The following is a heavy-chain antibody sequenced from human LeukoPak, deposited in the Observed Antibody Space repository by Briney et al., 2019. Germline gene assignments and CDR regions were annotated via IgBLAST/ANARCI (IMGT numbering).Heavy chain of an antibody. D-gene: IGHD3-9*01. J-gene: IGHJ4*02. CDR2: IYYSGST. Sequence: SETLSLTCTVSGGSISSYYWSWFRQPPGKGLEWIGYIYYSGSTNYNPSLKSRVTISVDTSKNQFSLKLSSVTAADTAVYYCARRDSYDILFSYWGQGTLVTVSS. CDR3: ARRDSYDILFSY. V-gene: IGHV4-59*08. CDR1: GGSISSYY.